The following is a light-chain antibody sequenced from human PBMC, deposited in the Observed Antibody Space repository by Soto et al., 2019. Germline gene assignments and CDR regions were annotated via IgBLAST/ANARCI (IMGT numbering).Light chain of an antibody. CDR2: KAS. J-gene: IGKJ4*01. Sequence: DIPMTQSPSTLSASVGDRDTITCRASQNINRWLAWYQQRPGKAPNLLIHKASTLEAGVPSRFSGSASGTEFTLTISSLQPDDFAAYFCLQYNVYPLTFGGGTKVEIK. CDR1: QNINRW. V-gene: IGKV1-5*03. CDR3: LQYNVYPLT.